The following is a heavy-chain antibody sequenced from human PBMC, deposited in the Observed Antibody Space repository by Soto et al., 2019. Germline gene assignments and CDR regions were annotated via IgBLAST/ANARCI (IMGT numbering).Heavy chain of an antibody. Sequence: PGGSLRLSCAASGFTFSSYAMSWVRQAPGKGLEWVSAISGSGGSTYYADSVKGRFTISRDNSKNTLYLQMNSLRAEDTAVYYCAKDQVPAGDFWSGYYTKYYYYYYMDVWGKGTTVTVSS. V-gene: IGHV3-23*01. D-gene: IGHD3-3*01. CDR2: ISGSGGST. J-gene: IGHJ6*03. CDR1: GFTFSSYA. CDR3: AKDQVPAGDFWSGYYTKYYYYYYMDV.